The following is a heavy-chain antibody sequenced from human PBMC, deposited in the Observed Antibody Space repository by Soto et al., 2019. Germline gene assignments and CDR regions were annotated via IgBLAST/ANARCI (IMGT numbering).Heavy chain of an antibody. CDR1: GYTFTGNY. CDR3: ATEGRNTWSFDL. CDR2: FDPEDGET. V-gene: IGHV1-24*01. J-gene: IGHJ2*01. Sequence: ASVKVSCKASGYTFTGNYMHWVRQAPGKGLEWMGGFDPEDGETIYAQKFQGRVTMTEDTSTDTAYMELSSLRSEDTAVYYCATEGRNTWSFDLWGRGTLVTVSS.